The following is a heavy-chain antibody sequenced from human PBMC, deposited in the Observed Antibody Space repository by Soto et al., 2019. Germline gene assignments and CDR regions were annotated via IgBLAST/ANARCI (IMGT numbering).Heavy chain of an antibody. D-gene: IGHD3-10*01. CDR1: GFTFSSYA. Sequence: AGGSLRLSCAASGFTFSSYAMSWVRQAPGKGLEWVSSISGSGGNTYYVDSVKGRFTISRDNSKNTQYLQMNSLRAEDTAVYYCARALIKRSDYYFDYWGQGTLVPVSS. CDR2: ISGSGGNT. V-gene: IGHV3-23*01. CDR3: ARALIKRSDYYFDY. J-gene: IGHJ4*02.